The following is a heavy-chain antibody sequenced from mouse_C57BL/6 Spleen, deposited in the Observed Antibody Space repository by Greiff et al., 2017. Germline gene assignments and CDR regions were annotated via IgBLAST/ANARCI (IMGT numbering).Heavy chain of an antibody. CDR2: IWSGGST. Sequence: VQLQQSGPGLVQPSQSLSITCTVSGFSLTSYGVHWVRQSPGKGLEWLGVIWSGGSTDYNAAFISRLSISKDNSKSQVFFKMNSLQADDTAIYYCARKSPYAVDYWGQGTSVTGSS. CDR3: ARKSPYAVDY. V-gene: IGHV2-2*01. J-gene: IGHJ4*01. CDR1: GFSLTSYG.